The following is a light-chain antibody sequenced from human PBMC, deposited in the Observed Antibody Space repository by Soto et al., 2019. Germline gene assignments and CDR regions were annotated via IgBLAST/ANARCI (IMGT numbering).Light chain of an antibody. J-gene: IGKJ4*01. CDR2: AAS. Sequence: DIQMTQSPSSLSASVGDRVTITCRASQGIGSALGWYQQKPRKAPKRLIYAASSLQSGVPSRLSGSGSGTEFTLTISILQHEDFATYYCLQHNSYPPTFGGGTKVEIK. CDR1: QGIGSA. V-gene: IGKV1-17*01. CDR3: LQHNSYPPT.